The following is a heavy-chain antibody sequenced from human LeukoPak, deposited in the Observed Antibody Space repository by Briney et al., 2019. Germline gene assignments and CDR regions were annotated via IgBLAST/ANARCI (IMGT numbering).Heavy chain of an antibody. J-gene: IGHJ4*02. V-gene: IGHV3-74*01. Sequence: GGSLRLSCVVSGFTFSNYWMHWVRQAPGKGLVWVSRINSDGSSTNYADSVKGRFTISRDNSKNTLYLQMNSLRAEDTAVYYCARRAGAYSHPYDYWGQGTLVTVSS. D-gene: IGHD4/OR15-4a*01. CDR1: GFTFSNYW. CDR2: INSDGSST. CDR3: ARRAGAYSHPYDY.